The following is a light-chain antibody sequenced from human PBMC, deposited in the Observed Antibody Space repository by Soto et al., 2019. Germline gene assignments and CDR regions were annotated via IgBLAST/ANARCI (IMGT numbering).Light chain of an antibody. CDR1: QSVTCSY. CDR2: GAS. V-gene: IGKV3-20*01. J-gene: IGKJ3*01. Sequence: EIVLTQSPGTLSLSPGERATLSCRASQSVTCSYLAWYQQKPGQAPRLLIYGASSRASGIPDRFSGSGSGTDFTLTISRLEPEDFAVYYCQQYGSSPPVTFGPGTKVDMK. CDR3: QQYGSSPPVT.